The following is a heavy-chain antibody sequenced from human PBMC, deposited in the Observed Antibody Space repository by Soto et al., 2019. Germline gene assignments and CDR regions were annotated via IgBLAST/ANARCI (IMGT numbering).Heavy chain of an antibody. D-gene: IGHD3-10*01. CDR2: INPNSGGT. V-gene: IGHV1-2*04. J-gene: IGHJ6*02. Sequence: QVQLVQSGAEVKKPGASVKVSCKASGYTFTGYYMHWVRQAPGQGLEWMGWINPNSGGTNYAQKFQGWVTITRDTSISTAYMELSRLGPDDPAVYYCAREDPMVRGGGDGMDVWGQGTTVTVSS. CDR1: GYTFTGYY. CDR3: AREDPMVRGGGDGMDV.